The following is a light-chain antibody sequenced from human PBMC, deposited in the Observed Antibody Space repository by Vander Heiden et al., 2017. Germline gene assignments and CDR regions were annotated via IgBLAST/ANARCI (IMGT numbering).Light chain of an antibody. CDR3: QQSDTTPWT. Sequence: DIQMTQSPSSLSASVGDRVTITCRTSQSISTYLNWYQQKPGKAPKLLIYAASSLQSGVPSRFSGSGSGTDFTLTISSLQPEDFATYYCQQSDTTPWTLGQGTQLEIK. V-gene: IGKV1-39*01. J-gene: IGKJ1*01. CDR1: QSISTY. CDR2: AAS.